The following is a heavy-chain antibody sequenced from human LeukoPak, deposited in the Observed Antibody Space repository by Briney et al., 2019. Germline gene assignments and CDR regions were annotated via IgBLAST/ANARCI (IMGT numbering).Heavy chain of an antibody. CDR1: GFTFSSYS. V-gene: IGHV3-21*01. CDR3: ARAPRYCSGGSCNRFDP. Sequence: GGSLRLSCAASGFTFSSYSMSWVRQAPGKGLEWVSSISSSSSYVYYADSVKGRFTISRDNAKNSLYLQMNSLRAEDTAVYYCARAPRYCSGGSCNRFDPWGQGTLVTVSS. CDR2: ISSSSSYV. D-gene: IGHD2-15*01. J-gene: IGHJ5*02.